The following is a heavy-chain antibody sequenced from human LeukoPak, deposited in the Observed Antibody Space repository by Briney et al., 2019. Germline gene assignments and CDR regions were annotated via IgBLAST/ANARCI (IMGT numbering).Heavy chain of an antibody. D-gene: IGHD3-22*01. CDR2: IKQDGSEK. J-gene: IGHJ4*02. CDR3: ARDPSTYYYDSSGYYFDY. Sequence: GGSLRLSCAASGFTFSSYWMSWVRQAPGKGLEWVANIKQDGSEKYYVDSVKGRFTISRDNAKNSLYLQMNSLRAEDTAVYYCARDPSTYYYDSSGYYFDYWGQGTLVTVSS. CDR1: GFTFSSYW. V-gene: IGHV3-7*01.